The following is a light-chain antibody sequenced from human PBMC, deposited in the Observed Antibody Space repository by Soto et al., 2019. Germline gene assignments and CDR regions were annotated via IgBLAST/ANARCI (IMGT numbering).Light chain of an antibody. CDR3: QQYDNLPLT. J-gene: IGKJ4*01. Sequence: IHLTQSPSSLSASVVDIVTITCRASQTISSWLAWYQQKPGKAPKLLIYDASNLETGVPSRFSGSGSGTDFTFTISSLQPEDIATYYCQQYDNLPLTFGGGTKVDIK. CDR1: QTISSW. CDR2: DAS. V-gene: IGKV1-33*01.